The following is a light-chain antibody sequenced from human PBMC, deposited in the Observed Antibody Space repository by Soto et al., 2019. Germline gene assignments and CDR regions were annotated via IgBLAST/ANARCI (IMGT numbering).Light chain of an antibody. Sequence: QAVVTQEPSLTVSPGGTVTLTCASSTGAVTSGHYPNWFQQKSGQAPRALMYSTSDKHSWTPARFSGSLLGDKAALTLSGVQPEDEAEYYCLLYHDGSVGFGGGTQLTVL. V-gene: IGLV7-43*01. CDR1: TGAVTSGHY. CDR2: STS. CDR3: LLYHDGSVG. J-gene: IGLJ2*01.